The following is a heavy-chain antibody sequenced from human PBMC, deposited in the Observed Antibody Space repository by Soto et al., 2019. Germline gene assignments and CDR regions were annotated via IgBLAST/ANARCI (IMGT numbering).Heavy chain of an antibody. D-gene: IGHD3-22*01. CDR1: GGLFSSYP. V-gene: IGHV1-69*01. J-gene: IGHJ4*02. Sequence: QEQLVQSGAEVKKPGSSVKVSCKASGGLFSSYPISWVRQVPGQGLEWMGGIIPVFQTAYYTQRFQGRVTITADESRTTAFMELISLRSEDTAIYYCARGGSGYTWFNEFWGQGTLVTVSS. CDR3: ARGGSGYTWFNEF. CDR2: IIPVFQTA.